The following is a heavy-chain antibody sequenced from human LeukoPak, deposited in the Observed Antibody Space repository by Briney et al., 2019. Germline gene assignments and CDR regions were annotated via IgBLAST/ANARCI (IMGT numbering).Heavy chain of an antibody. D-gene: IGHD1-26*01. Sequence: GGSLRLSCAASGFTLSGSAMQWARQAPGKGLEWVGRIRTKASNYATAYGAAVQGRFLISREDPKNMAFLQMNGLKTEDTAVYYCVRRFSGSYYYGHWGQGTLVTVSS. CDR3: VRRFSGSYYYGH. V-gene: IGHV3-73*01. CDR2: IRTKASNYAT. CDR1: GFTLSGSA. J-gene: IGHJ4*02.